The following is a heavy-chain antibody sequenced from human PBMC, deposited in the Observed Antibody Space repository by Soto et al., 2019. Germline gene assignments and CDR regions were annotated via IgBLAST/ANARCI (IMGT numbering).Heavy chain of an antibody. CDR2: MHYSGST. V-gene: IGHV4-39*01. D-gene: IGHD6-19*01. Sequence: QLQLQESGPGLVKPSETLSLICTVSGGSISSSGYYWGWIRQPPGKGLEWIGSMHYSGSTYYNPSLNSRVTLSLDTSNNQFSLTLNSVTASDTAVYYCARRGSGWFFDYWGQGTLVTVSS. J-gene: IGHJ4*02. CDR3: ARRGSGWFFDY. CDR1: GGSISSSGYY.